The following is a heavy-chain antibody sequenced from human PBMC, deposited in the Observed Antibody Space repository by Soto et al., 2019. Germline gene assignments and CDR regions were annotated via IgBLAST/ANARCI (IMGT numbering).Heavy chain of an antibody. V-gene: IGHV1-69*01. CDR1: GGTFSSYA. D-gene: IGHD3-16*02. CDR2: IITIFGTA. J-gene: IGHJ4*02. Sequence: QVQLVQSGAEVKKPGSSVKVSCKASGGTFSSYAISWVRQAPGQGLEWMGGIITIFGTANYAQKFQGRVTITADESTSTAYMELSSLRSEDTAVYYCARAAYYDYVWGSYRCDYWGQGTLVTVSS. CDR3: ARAAYYDYVWGSYRCDY.